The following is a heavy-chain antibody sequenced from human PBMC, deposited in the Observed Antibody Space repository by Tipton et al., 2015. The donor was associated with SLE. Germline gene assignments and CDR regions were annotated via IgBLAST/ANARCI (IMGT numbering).Heavy chain of an antibody. J-gene: IGHJ4*02. Sequence: SLRLSCAASGFSFGDHAMTWVRQAPGKGLEWVSFMFSADRTFYTDSVKGRFTISRDNSKNTLYLQMNSLRAEDTAVYYCASELTIFGLHYWGQGALVTVSS. CDR1: GFSFGDHA. CDR3: ASELTIFGLHY. CDR2: MFSADRT. D-gene: IGHD3-3*01. V-gene: IGHV3-66*02.